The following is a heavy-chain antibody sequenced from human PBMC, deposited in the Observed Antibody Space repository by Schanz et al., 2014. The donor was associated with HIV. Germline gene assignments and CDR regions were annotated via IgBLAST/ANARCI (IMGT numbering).Heavy chain of an antibody. D-gene: IGHD3-3*01. V-gene: IGHV3-30*18. J-gene: IGHJ4*02. CDR2: ISHDGSLK. CDR3: AKASESIFGVKGLDY. CDR1: GFTFDDFG. Sequence: VQLLESGGGVVQPGRSLRLSCAASGFTFDDFGIHWVRQAPGKGLVWVAAISHDGSLKYFVDSLKGRFTISRDNSKNTVYLQLNSLRPEDTAVYYCAKASESIFGVKGLDYWGQGTLVTVSS.